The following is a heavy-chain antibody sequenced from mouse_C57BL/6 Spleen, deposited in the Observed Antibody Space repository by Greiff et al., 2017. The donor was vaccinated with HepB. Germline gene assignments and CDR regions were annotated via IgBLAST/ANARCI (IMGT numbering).Heavy chain of an antibody. CDR2: ISYDGSN. Sequence: EVKLMESGPGLVKPSQSLSLTCSVTGYSITSGYYWHWIRQFPGTKLEWMGYISYDGSNNYNPSLKNRISITRDTSKNQFFLKLNSVTTEDTATYYCAREGDYDAMDYWGQGTSVTVSS. V-gene: IGHV3-6*01. CDR1: GYSITSGYY. J-gene: IGHJ4*01. CDR3: AREGDYDAMDY.